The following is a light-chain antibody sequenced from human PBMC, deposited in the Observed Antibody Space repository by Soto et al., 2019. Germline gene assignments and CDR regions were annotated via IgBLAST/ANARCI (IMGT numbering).Light chain of an antibody. Sequence: QSALTQPRSVSASPGQSVTISCTGTSSDVGRYDYVSWYQQHPGKAPKLIVYEVSKRPSGVPDRFSGSKSGNTASLTVSGLQAEDEADYYCNSYAGSRYVFGTGTKVTVL. CDR3: NSYAGSRYV. J-gene: IGLJ1*01. CDR1: SSDVGRYDY. CDR2: EVS. V-gene: IGLV2-11*01.